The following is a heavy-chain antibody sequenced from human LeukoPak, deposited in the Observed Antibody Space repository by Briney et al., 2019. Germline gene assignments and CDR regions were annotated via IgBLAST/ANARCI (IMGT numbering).Heavy chain of an antibody. CDR3: ASSMSSGYYCA. J-gene: IGHJ4*02. CDR1: GFTFSSYW. D-gene: IGHD3-22*01. CDR2: INSDGSST. Sequence: GGSLRLSCAASGFTFSSYWMHWVRQAPGKGLVWVSRINSDGSSTSYADSVKGRFTISRDNAKNTLYLQMSSLRAEDTAVYYCASSMSSGYYCAWGQGTLVTVSS. V-gene: IGHV3-74*01.